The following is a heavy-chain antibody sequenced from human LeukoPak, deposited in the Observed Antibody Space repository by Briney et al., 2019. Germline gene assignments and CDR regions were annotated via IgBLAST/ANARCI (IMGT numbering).Heavy chain of an antibody. CDR3: ARGHPQRYYYYYGMDV. Sequence: SETLSLTCAVYGGSFSGYYWTWIRQTPGKGLEWIGEINHSGSTNYNPSLKSRVTISVDTSKNQFSLKLSSVTAADTAVYYCARGHPQRYYYYYGMDVWGQGTTVTVSS. V-gene: IGHV4-34*01. CDR2: INHSGST. J-gene: IGHJ6*02. CDR1: GGSFSGYY.